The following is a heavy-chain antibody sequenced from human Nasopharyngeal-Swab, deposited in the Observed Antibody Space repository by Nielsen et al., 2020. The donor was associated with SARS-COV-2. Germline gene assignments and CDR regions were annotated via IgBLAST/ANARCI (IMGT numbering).Heavy chain of an antibody. CDR2: ISWNSGSI. V-gene: IGHV3-9*01. D-gene: IGHD2-2*01. CDR1: GFTFDDYA. Sequence: SLKISCAASGFTFDDYAMHWVRQAPGKVLEWVSGISWNSGSIGYADSVKGRFTISRDNAKNSLYLQMNSLRAEDTALYYCAKDECSSTSCSGCFQHWGQGTLVTVSS. J-gene: IGHJ1*01. CDR3: AKDECSSTSCSGCFQH.